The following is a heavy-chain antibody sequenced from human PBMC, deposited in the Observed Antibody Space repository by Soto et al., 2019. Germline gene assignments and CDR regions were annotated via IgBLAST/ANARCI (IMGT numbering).Heavy chain of an antibody. CDR1: GFTFSSYG. J-gene: IGHJ6*03. V-gene: IGHV3-33*01. D-gene: IGHD2-2*03. CDR2: IWYDGSNK. CDR3: ASLLRSGYCSSTSCLIPSYYYMDV. Sequence: GGSLRLSCAASGFTFSSYGMHWVRQAPGKGLEWVAVIWYDGSNKYYADSVKGRFTISRDNSKNTLYLQMNSLRAEDTAVYYCASLLRSGYCSSTSCLIPSYYYMDVWGKGTTVTVSS.